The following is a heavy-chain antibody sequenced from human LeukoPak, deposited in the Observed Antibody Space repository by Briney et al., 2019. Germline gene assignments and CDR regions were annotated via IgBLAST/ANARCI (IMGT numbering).Heavy chain of an antibody. J-gene: IGHJ4*02. V-gene: IGHV3-30*18. D-gene: IGHD3-3*01. CDR3: AKGGPKILEWLLFDY. Sequence: GRSLRLSCAASGFTFSSYGMHWVRQAPGKGLEWVAVISYDGSNEYYADSVKGRFTISRDNSKNTLYLQMNSLRAEDTAVYYCAKGGPKILEWLLFDYWGQGTLVTVSS. CDR1: GFTFSSYG. CDR2: ISYDGSNE.